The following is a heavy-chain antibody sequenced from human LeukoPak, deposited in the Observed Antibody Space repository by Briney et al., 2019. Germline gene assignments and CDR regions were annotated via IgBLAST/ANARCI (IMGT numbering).Heavy chain of an antibody. Sequence: GGSLRLSCAASGFTFSSYAMHWVRQATGKGLEWVAVISHEGSNKYYADSVKGRFTISRDNSKHTLYLQMNSLRAEDTAVYYCARDRYSYGRFFDYWGQGTLVTVSS. J-gene: IGHJ4*02. CDR2: ISHEGSNK. V-gene: IGHV3-30*04. D-gene: IGHD5-18*01. CDR3: ARDRYSYGRFFDY. CDR1: GFTFSSYA.